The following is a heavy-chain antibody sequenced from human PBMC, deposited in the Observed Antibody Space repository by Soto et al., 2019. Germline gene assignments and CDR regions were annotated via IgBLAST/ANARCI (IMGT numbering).Heavy chain of an antibody. CDR1: GFTFSSYA. CDR3: ARHILITILGYYYGMDV. V-gene: IGHV3-23*01. CDR2: IIGSGGSA. J-gene: IGHJ6*01. D-gene: IGHD3-9*01. Sequence: EVRLLESGGGLVQPGGPLRLSCAASGFTFSSYAMSWVRQAPGKGLEWVSTIIGSGGSANYADSVKGRFTISRDSSNNTLYLQMNSLRADDTAVYYCARHILITILGYYYGMDVWGQGTTVTVSS.